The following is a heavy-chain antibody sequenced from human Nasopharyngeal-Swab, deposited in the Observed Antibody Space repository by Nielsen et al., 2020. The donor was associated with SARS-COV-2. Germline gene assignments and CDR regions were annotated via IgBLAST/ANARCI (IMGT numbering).Heavy chain of an antibody. CDR2: IGSSGGAT. D-gene: IGHD3-22*01. J-gene: IGHJ4*02. Sequence: WIRQPAGKGLEWVSYIGSSGGATYYADSVKGRFTISRDNAKKSLYLQMNSLRAEDTAVYYCARVLTGTFYYDSSGYPDYWGQGTLVTVSS. V-gene: IGHV3-11*01. CDR3: ARVLTGTFYYDSSGYPDY.